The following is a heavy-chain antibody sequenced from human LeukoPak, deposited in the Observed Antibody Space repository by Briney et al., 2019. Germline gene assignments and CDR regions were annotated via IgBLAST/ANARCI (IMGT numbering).Heavy chain of an antibody. CDR2: IYYSVDYSGSI. CDR1: GGSISSYY. Sequence: SETLSLTCTVSGGSISSYYWSWIRQPPGKGLEWIGYIYYSVDYSGSINYNPSLKSRVTISVDTSKNQFSLKLTSVTAADTAVYYCARVGLDSHYYMDVWGKGTTVTVSS. CDR3: ARVGLDSHYYMDV. D-gene: IGHD3-16*01. J-gene: IGHJ6*03. V-gene: IGHV4-59*01.